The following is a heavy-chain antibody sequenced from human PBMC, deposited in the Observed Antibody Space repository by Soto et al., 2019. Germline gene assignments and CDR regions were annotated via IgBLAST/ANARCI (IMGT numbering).Heavy chain of an antibody. D-gene: IGHD3-10*01. CDR1: GGTCSSYA. CDR3: ARDGRAYYYGSGSPGAWFDP. J-gene: IGHJ5*02. Sequence: ASVKVSCKASGGTCSSYAISWVRQAPGQGLEWMGGIIPIFGTANYAQKFQGRVTITADESTSTAYMELSSLRSEDTAVYYCARDGRAYYYGSGSPGAWFDPWGQGTLVTVSS. V-gene: IGHV1-69*13. CDR2: IIPIFGTA.